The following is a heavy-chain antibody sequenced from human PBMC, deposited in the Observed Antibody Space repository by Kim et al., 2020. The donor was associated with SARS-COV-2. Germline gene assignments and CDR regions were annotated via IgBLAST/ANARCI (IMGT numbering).Heavy chain of an antibody. V-gene: IGHV4-59*01. CDR2: IYYSGST. D-gene: IGHD3-22*01. CDR1: GGSISSYY. J-gene: IGHJ4*02. Sequence: SETLSLTCTVSGGSISSYYWSWIRQPPGKGLEWIGYIYYSGSTNYNPSLKSRVTISVDTSKNQFSLKLSSVTASDTAVYYCARMYYYDSSGYSYYFDYWGQGTLVTVSS. CDR3: ARMYYYDSSGYSYYFDY.